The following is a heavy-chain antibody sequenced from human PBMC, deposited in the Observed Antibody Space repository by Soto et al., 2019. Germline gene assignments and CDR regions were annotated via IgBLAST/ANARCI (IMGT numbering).Heavy chain of an antibody. J-gene: IGHJ5*02. CDR1: GGSFSGYF. V-gene: IGHV4-34*01. D-gene: IGHD2-2*01. Sequence: QVQLQQWGAGLLKPSETLSLTCAVFGGSFSGYFWSWIRQPPGKGMEWIGEITDSVSTNYNPSLKCRVNISVATSNTQFPRMMSSVTAAVTAVYYSAIRTPGIRYCSSPSCRVPNNRFDPWGQGTRVTVSS. CDR2: ITDSVST. CDR3: AIRTPGIRYCSSPSCRVPNNRFDP.